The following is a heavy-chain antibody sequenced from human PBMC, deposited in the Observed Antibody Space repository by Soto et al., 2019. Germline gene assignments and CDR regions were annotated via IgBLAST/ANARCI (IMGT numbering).Heavy chain of an antibody. CDR3: AGGLALYCSSTSCYRAGYYYYYGMDV. CDR1: GFTFSSYG. CDR2: IWYDGSNK. V-gene: IGHV3-33*01. J-gene: IGHJ6*02. Sequence: PGGSLRLSCAASGFTFSSYGMHWVRQAPGKGLEWVAVIWYDGSNKYYADSVKGRFTISRDNSKNTLYLQMNSLRAEDTAVYYCAGGLALYCSSTSCYRAGYYYYYGMDVWGQGTTVTVSS. D-gene: IGHD2-2*02.